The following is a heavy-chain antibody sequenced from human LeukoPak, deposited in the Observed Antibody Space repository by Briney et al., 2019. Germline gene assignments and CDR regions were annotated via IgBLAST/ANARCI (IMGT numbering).Heavy chain of an antibody. CDR1: GYTFTSYD. V-gene: IGHV1-8*01. CDR2: MNPNSGNT. CDR3: ARGRRRAAAGHYYYYMDV. Sequence: ASVKVSCKASGYTFTSYDINWVRQATGQGLEWMGWMNPNSGNTGYAQKFQGRVTMTRNTSISTAYMELSSLRSADTAVYYCARGRRRAAAGHYYYYMDVWGKGTTVTVSS. D-gene: IGHD6-13*01. J-gene: IGHJ6*03.